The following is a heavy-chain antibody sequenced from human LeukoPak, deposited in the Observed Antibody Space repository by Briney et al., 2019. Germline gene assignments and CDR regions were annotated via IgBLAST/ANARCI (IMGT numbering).Heavy chain of an antibody. V-gene: IGHV3-48*03. D-gene: IGHD2-15*01. CDR1: GFTSSSFE. Sequence: QSGGSLRLSCAASGFTSSSFEMNWVRQAPGKGLEWVSYISSRGNIIYYADSVKGRFTISRDNSRNTLYLQMNSLRAEDTAVYYCARETVAFDYWGQGTLVTVSS. J-gene: IGHJ4*02. CDR2: ISSRGNII. CDR3: ARETVAFDY.